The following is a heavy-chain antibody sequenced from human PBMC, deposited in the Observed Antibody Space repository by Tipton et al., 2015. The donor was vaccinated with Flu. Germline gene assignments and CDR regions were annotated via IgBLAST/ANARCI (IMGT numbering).Heavy chain of an antibody. Sequence: QVQLVQSGAGVKKPGASVKVSCKASGYTFISYDINWVRQATGQGLEWMGWMNPNSGNTGYAQKFQGRVTMTRNTSISTAYMELTSLGSEDTAVYYCARGYYYDSSGYPKLVDYWGQGTLVTVSS. V-gene: IGHV1-8*01. CDR3: ARGYYYDSSGYPKLVDY. D-gene: IGHD3-22*01. CDR2: MNPNSGNT. J-gene: IGHJ4*02. CDR1: GYTFISYD.